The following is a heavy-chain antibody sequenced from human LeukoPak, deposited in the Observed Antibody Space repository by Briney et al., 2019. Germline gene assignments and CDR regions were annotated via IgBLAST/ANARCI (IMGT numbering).Heavy chain of an antibody. Sequence: GGSLRLSCAASGFTFSSYSMNWVRQAPGKGLEWVSYISTSSSTSSTIYYADSVKGRFTISRDNSRSTLYLQMNSLRPEDTAIYYCAREGYYGSGSPPSLYFDYWGQGTLVTVSS. CDR2: ISTSSSTSSTI. CDR3: AREGYYGSGSPPSLYFDY. J-gene: IGHJ4*02. D-gene: IGHD3-10*01. CDR1: GFTFSSYS. V-gene: IGHV3-48*01.